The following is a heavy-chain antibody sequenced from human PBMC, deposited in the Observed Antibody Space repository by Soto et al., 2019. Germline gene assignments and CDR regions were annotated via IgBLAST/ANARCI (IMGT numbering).Heavy chain of an antibody. CDR2: IYYSGST. D-gene: IGHD3-10*01. CDR1: GGSISSSSYY. CDR3: ARLYPELDYYGSGKHYYFDY. J-gene: IGHJ4*02. Sequence: PSETLSLTCTVSGGSISSSSYYWGWIRQPPGKGLERIGIIYYSGSTYYNPSFKSRVTISVDTSKNQFSLKLSSVTAADTAVYYCARLYPELDYYGSGKHYYFDYWGQGTLVTVSS. V-gene: IGHV4-39*01.